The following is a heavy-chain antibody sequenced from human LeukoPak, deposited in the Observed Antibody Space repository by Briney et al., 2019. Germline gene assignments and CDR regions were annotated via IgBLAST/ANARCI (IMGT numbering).Heavy chain of an antibody. J-gene: IGHJ4*02. CDR2: INPSGGST. V-gene: IGHV1-46*01. CDR3: ARADVDTAMVGY. CDR1: GNTFMNYD. Sequence: ASVKVSCKASGNTFMNYDFHWVRQAPGQGLEWMGIINPSGGSTSYAQKFQGRVTMTRDTSTSTVYMELGSLRSEDTAVYYCARADVDTAMVGYWGQGTLVTVSS. D-gene: IGHD5-18*01.